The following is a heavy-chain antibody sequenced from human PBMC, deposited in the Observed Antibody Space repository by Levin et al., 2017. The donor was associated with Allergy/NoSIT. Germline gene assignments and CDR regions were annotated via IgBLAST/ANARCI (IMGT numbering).Heavy chain of an antibody. CDR1: GFTFSDYY. J-gene: IGHJ6*02. CDR2: ISSRGINI. CDR3: ARDRVSSTYYDRLYYYYHGMDV. Sequence: GGSLRLSCAASGFTFSDYYMSWIRQAPGKGLQWVSYISSRGINIYSADSVKGRFTISRDNAKNSLFLQMNSLRAEDTAVYYCARDRVSSTYYDRLYYYYHGMDVWGQGTTVTV. D-gene: IGHD1-26*01. V-gene: IGHV3-11*01.